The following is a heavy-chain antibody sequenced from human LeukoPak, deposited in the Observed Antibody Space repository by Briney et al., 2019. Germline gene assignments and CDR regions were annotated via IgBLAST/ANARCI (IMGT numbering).Heavy chain of an antibody. CDR3: ARVPRGYAYYFDY. Sequence: GGSLRLSCAASGFTFSSYGMHWVRQAPGKGLEWVAVIAYDGIKKFYGDSVKGRFTISRDNSYQTLHLQMNSLRPEDTAVYYCARVPRGYAYYFDYWGQGTLVTVSS. CDR1: GFTFSSYG. CDR2: IAYDGIKK. D-gene: IGHD5-18*01. J-gene: IGHJ4*02. V-gene: IGHV3-30*03.